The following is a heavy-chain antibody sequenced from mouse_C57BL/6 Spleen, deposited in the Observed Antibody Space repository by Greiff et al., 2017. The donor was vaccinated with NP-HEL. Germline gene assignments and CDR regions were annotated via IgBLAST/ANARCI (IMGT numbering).Heavy chain of an antibody. CDR2: IWWDDDK. Sequence: QVTLKVSGPGILQPSQTLSLTCSFSGFSLSTFGMGVGWIRQPSGKGLEWLAHIWWDDDKYYHPALKSRLTISQSTSKNQVYLNIANVDTADTATYYCARIGSPYAMDYWGQGTSVTVSS. V-gene: IGHV8-8*01. J-gene: IGHJ4*01. CDR3: ARIGSPYAMDY. CDR1: GFSLSTFGMG.